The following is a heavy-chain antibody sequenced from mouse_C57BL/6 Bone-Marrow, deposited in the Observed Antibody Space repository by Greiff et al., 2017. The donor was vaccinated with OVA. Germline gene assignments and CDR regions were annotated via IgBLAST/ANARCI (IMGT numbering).Heavy chain of an antibody. CDR3: TIDYSNYYAIDY. CDR2: IDPETGGT. V-gene: IGHV1-15*01. J-gene: IGHJ4*01. CDR1: GYKFTDYE. Sequence: VQLQESGAELVRPGASVTLSCKASGYKFTDYEMHWVKQTPVHGLEWIGAIDPETGGTAYAQKFKGKAILTADNSSSTAYMELRSLTSEVSTVYYCTIDYSNYYAIDYWGQGTSVTVSS. D-gene: IGHD2-5*01.